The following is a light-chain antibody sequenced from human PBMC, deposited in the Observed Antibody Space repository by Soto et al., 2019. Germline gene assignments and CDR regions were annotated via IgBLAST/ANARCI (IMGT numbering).Light chain of an antibody. CDR3: QQYNSYWT. V-gene: IGKV1-5*01. Sequence: TVSAYGDYSGTTTCRASQSITTWLAWYQQRPGKAPKLLIYDVSSLQSGVPSRFSGSGSGTEFTLTISSLQPDDFATYYCQQYNSYWTFGQGTKVDIK. CDR2: DVS. CDR1: QSITTW. J-gene: IGKJ1*01.